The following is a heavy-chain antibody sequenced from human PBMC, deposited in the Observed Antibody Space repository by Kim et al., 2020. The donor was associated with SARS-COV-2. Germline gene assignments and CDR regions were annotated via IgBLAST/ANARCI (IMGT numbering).Heavy chain of an antibody. V-gene: IGHV3-33*06. J-gene: IGHJ4*02. CDR2: IWYDGSNK. CDR1: GFTFSSYA. CDR3: AKDTGYGVVPAAYFDY. D-gene: IGHD2-2*01. Sequence: GGSLRLSCAASGFTFSSYAMHWVRQAPGKGLEWVAVIWYDGSNKYYADSVKGRFTISRDNSKNTLYLQMNSLRAEDTAVYYCAKDTGYGVVPAAYFDYWGQGTLVTVSS.